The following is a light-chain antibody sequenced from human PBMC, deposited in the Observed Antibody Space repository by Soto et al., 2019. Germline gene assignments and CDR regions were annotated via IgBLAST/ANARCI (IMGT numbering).Light chain of an antibody. J-gene: IGKJ5*01. CDR1: QDINIY. V-gene: IGKV1-33*01. Sequence: DIQMTQSPASLFASVGDRVTITCQATQDINIYLNWYQQKPGKAPNLLTYDASNLEIGVPSRFSGSGSGTHFTFTISSLQTEDIGTYYCQQYDILPTTFGRGNDWRL. CDR3: QQYDILPTT. CDR2: DAS.